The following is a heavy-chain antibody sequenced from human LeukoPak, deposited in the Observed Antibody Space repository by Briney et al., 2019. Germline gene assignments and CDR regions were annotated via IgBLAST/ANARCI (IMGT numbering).Heavy chain of an antibody. J-gene: IGHJ4*02. V-gene: IGHV4-38-2*02. Sequence: SETLSLTCTVSGYSVSSGYYWGWIRQPPGKGLEWIGSIHHSGSTYYNPSLKSRVTISVDTSKNQFSLKLSSVTAADTAVYYCARLNYFDYWGQGTLVTVSS. CDR3: ARLNYFDY. CDR1: GYSVSSGYY. CDR2: IHHSGST.